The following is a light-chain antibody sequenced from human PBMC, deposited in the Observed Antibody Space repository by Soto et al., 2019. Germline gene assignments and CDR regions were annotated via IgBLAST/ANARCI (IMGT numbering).Light chain of an antibody. V-gene: IGKV3-15*01. Sequence: EIVMTQSPATQSVSPGERATLSCRASQSIRSTLAWYQQKPGQAPRLLIYGASTRATGIPARFSGSGSGTEFTLTISSLQSEDVAVYYCQHYNHWLWTFGQGTKVDIK. CDR1: QSIRST. J-gene: IGKJ1*01. CDR2: GAS. CDR3: QHYNHWLWT.